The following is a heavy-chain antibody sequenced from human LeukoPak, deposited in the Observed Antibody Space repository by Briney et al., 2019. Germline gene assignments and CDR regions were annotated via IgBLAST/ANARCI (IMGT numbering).Heavy chain of an antibody. J-gene: IGHJ4*02. Sequence: GASVKVSCKASGYTFTSYDINWVRQATGQGLEWMGWMNPNSGNTGYAQKFQGRVTMTRNTSISTAYMELSSLRSEDTAVYYCARGDSIRNDYYFDYWGQGTLVTVSS. V-gene: IGHV1-8*01. CDR2: MNPNSGNT. CDR1: GYTFTSYD. D-gene: IGHD1-1*01. CDR3: ARGDSIRNDYYFDY.